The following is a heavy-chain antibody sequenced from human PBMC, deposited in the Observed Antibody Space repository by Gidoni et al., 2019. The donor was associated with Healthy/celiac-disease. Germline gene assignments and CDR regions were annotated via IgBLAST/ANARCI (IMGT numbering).Heavy chain of an antibody. Sequence: QVQLVQSAAEVKTPGSSVKVSCKASGGPFSSYAISWVRQAPGQGLAWLGGIIPIFGTANYAQKFQGRVTITADKSTSTAYMELSSLRSEDTAVYYCARDKSLSGDNWFDPWGQGTLVTVSS. D-gene: IGHD3-16*02. CDR1: GGPFSSYA. CDR2: IIPIFGTA. J-gene: IGHJ5*02. CDR3: ARDKSLSGDNWFDP. V-gene: IGHV1-69*06.